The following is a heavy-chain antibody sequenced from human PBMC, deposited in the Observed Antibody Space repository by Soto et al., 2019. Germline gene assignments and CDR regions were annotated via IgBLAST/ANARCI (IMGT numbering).Heavy chain of an antibody. CDR1: GFTFSSYA. V-gene: IGHV3-23*01. CDR2: ISGSGGST. D-gene: IGHD3-10*01. J-gene: IGHJ5*02. Sequence: PGGSLRLSCAASGFTFSSYAMSWVRQAPGKGLEWVSAISGSGGSTYYTDSVKGRFTISRDNSKNTLYLQMNSLRAEDTAVYYCAKDLRASRVGSGSYYNVDWFDPWGQGTLVTVSS. CDR3: AKDLRASRVGSGSYYNVDWFDP.